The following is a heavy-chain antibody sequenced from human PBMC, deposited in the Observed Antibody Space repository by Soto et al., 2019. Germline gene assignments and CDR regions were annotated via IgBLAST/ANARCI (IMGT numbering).Heavy chain of an antibody. CDR3: ARGVAAAGTDWFDP. D-gene: IGHD6-13*01. J-gene: IGHJ5*02. V-gene: IGHV1-8*01. CDR2: MNPYSGDT. CDR1: GYTFTSDD. Sequence: QVQLVQSGAEVKKPGASVKVSCKASGYTFTSDDINWVRQSTGPVLEWMGWMNPYSGDTGYAQKFQGRVTMTRDTSISTAYMELSSLSSEDTAVYYCARGVAAAGTDWFDPWGQGTLVTVSS.